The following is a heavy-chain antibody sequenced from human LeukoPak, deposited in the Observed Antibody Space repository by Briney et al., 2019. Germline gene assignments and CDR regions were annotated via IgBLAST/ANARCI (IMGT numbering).Heavy chain of an antibody. CDR1: GVSISTTSYY. CDR3: ARQGGWGGALSFFDS. CDR2: MLYRGST. J-gene: IGHJ4*02. Sequence: PSETLSLTCTVSGVSISTTSYYWGWIRQTPGKGLEWIGSMLYRGSTYYSPSLRSRVIISVDASKSQFFLTLSPVTAADTAVYYCARQGGWGGALSFFDSWGQGTLITVSS. D-gene: IGHD3-16*01. V-gene: IGHV4-39*01.